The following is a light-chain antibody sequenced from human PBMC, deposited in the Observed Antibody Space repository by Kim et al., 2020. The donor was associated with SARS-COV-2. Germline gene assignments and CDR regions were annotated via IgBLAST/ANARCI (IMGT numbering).Light chain of an antibody. J-gene: IGKJ2*01. CDR1: QSISSN. V-gene: IGKV3-15*01. CDR3: QQYINWPPWYT. CDR2: SAS. Sequence: SPGERAPLSCRASQSISSNLAWYQQKPGQPPRLLIYSASTRATGIPARFSGSGSGTDFALTINNLQSEDFGIYYCQQYINWPPWYTFGQGTKLEI.